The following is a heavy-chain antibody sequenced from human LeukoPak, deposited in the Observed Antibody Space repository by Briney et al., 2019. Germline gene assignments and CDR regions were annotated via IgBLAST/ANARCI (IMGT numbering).Heavy chain of an antibody. CDR3: ATVPGQVVVVAATGAFWCDP. CDR1: GFTLSSSA. Sequence: GGSLRLSCAASGFTLSSSAMSWVRQTPGKGLQWVSSISGSGGSTHYADSVKGRFTISRNNSDNNVYLQMNSLRVADTATSYCATVPGQVVVVAATGAFWCDPCRQGPLVTVSS. J-gene: IGHJ5*02. D-gene: IGHD2-15*01. V-gene: IGHV3-23*01. CDR2: ISGSGGST.